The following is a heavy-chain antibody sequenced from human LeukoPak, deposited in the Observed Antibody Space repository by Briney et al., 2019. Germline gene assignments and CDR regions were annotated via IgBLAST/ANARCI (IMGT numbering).Heavy chain of an antibody. D-gene: IGHD3-22*01. V-gene: IGHV4-34*01. CDR3: ARGRRNVVITTYFQH. CDR1: GGSISSYY. J-gene: IGHJ1*01. CDR2: INHSRST. Sequence: ETLSLTCTVSGGSISSYYWSWIRQPPGKGLEWIGEINHSRSTNYNPSLKSRVTISVDTSKNQFSLKLSSVTAADTAVYYCARGRRNVVITTYFQHWGQGTLVTVSS.